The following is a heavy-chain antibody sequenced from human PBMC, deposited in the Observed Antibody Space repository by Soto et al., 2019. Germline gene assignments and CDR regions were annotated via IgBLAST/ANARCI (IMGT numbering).Heavy chain of an antibody. D-gene: IGHD3-9*01. V-gene: IGHV3-21*01. CDR1: GFTFSSYS. Sequence: GSLRLSCAASGFTFSSYSMNWVRQAPGKGLEWVSSISSSSSYIYYADSVKGRFTISRDNAKNSLYLQMNSLRAEDTAVYYCARAVDYDILTGYFIHYYYYYGMDVWGQGTTVTVSS. CDR3: ARAVDYDILTGYFIHYYYYYGMDV. J-gene: IGHJ6*02. CDR2: ISSSSSYI.